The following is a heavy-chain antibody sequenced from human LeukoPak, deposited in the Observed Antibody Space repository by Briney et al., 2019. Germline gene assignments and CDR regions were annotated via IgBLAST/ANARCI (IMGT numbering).Heavy chain of an antibody. CDR3: ATPLDYYDSSGYHQGGD. CDR1: GFTFSSYW. D-gene: IGHD3-22*01. J-gene: IGHJ4*02. CDR2: IKQDGSKK. V-gene: IGHV3-7*03. Sequence: PGGSLRLSCAASGFTFSSYWMSWARQAPGKGLEWVANIKQDGSKKNYVDSVKGRFTISRDNAKNSLYPQMNSLRAEDTAVYYCATPLDYYDSSGYHQGGDWGQGTLVTVSS.